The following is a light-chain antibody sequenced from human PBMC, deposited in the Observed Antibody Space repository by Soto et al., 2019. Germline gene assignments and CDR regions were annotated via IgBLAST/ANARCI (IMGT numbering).Light chain of an antibody. J-gene: IGLJ1*01. CDR2: DTS. Sequence: QAVVTQEPSLTVSPGGTVTLTCGSSTGAVTSGHYPYWFQQKPGQAPRTLIYDTSNKHSWTPARFSGSLLGGKAALTLSGAQPEDVAEYYCLLSYSGALYVFGTGTKLTVL. V-gene: IGLV7-46*01. CDR3: LLSYSGALYV. CDR1: TGAVTSGHY.